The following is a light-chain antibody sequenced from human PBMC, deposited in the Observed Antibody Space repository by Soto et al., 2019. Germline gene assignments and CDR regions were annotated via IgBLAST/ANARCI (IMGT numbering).Light chain of an antibody. J-gene: IGKJ1*01. CDR2: EAS. CDR3: QQYNTYSGT. Sequence: DIQMTQTPSTLSASVGDRGTITCRASQSISSWLAWYQQKPGKAPNLLIYEASSLKSGVPSRFSGSGSGTDFTLTISSLQPDDFATYYCQQYNTYSGTFGQGTKVEIK. V-gene: IGKV1-5*03. CDR1: QSISSW.